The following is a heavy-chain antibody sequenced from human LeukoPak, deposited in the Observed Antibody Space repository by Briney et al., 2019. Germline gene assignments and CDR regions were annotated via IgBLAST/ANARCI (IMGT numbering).Heavy chain of an antibody. D-gene: IGHD4-23*01. Sequence: GGSLRLSCAASGFTFSSYSMNWVRQAPGKGLEWVSYISSSSRTIYYADSVKGRFTISRDNAKNSLYLQMHSLRAEDTAVYYCAREVDYGGNLDYWGQGTLVTVSS. CDR3: AREVDYGGNLDY. CDR2: ISSSSRTI. CDR1: GFTFSSYS. J-gene: IGHJ4*02. V-gene: IGHV3-48*01.